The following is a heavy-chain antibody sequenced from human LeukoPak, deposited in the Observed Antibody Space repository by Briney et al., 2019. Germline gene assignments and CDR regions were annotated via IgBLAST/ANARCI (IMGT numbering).Heavy chain of an antibody. CDR3: AKGPLLWD. V-gene: IGHV3-23*01. D-gene: IGHD2/OR15-2a*01. Sequence: GGSLRLSCAASGFTFNTYVMNWVRQAPGKGLEWVSSISGSGGSTYYADSVKGRFTISRDNSKNTLYLQMNSLRAEDTAVFYCAKGPLLWDWGQGTLVTVSS. CDR2: ISGSGGST. CDR1: GFTFNTYV. J-gene: IGHJ4*02.